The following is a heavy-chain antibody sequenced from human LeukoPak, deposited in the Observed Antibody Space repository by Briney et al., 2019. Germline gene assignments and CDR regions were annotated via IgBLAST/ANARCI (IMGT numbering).Heavy chain of an antibody. CDR2: INPNGGGT. CDR1: GYTFTVYY. Sequence: VASVKVSCKSSGYTFTVYYMHWVRQPPGQGLEWVGWINPNGGGTNYAQKFQGRVTMTTDTSISTANMELSRLRSDDTAVYYCARDVVPAAIDYWGQGTLVIVSS. J-gene: IGHJ4*02. V-gene: IGHV1-2*02. CDR3: ARDVVPAAIDY. D-gene: IGHD2-2*02.